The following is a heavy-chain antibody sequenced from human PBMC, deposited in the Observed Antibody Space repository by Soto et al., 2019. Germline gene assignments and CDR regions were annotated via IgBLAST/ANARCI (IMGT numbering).Heavy chain of an antibody. V-gene: IGHV1-18*01. D-gene: IGHD3-3*01. J-gene: IGHJ5*01. CDR3: ARVPRRMSNDFFAWVDS. Sequence: QVQLVQSGAEVKRPGASVKVSCTASGYTFTKHGITWVRQAPGQGLEWVGWISGNNGDTNYAQKFQGRVTITADTATTTAYMELRSLTADDAAVYYCARVPRRMSNDFFAWVDSWGQGTLVTVSS. CDR1: GYTFTKHG. CDR2: ISGNNGDT.